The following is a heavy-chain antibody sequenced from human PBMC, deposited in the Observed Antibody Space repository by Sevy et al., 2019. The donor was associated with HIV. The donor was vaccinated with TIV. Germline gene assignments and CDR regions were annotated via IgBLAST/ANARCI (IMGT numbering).Heavy chain of an antibody. J-gene: IGHJ5*02. CDR1: GFDVSNNY. V-gene: IGHV3-53*01. D-gene: IGHD6-13*01. CDR3: ARDYSRRPGWFDP. CDR2: IYSSGTT. Sequence: GGSLRLSCAGSGFDVSNNYMSWVRQAPGKGLEWVSIIYSSGTTYYADSVKGRFTISRDKSKNTVYLQMSSLRADDMAFYHCARDYSRRPGWFDPWGQGTLVTVSS.